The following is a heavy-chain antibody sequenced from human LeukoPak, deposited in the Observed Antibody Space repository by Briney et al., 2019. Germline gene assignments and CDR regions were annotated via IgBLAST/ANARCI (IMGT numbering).Heavy chain of an antibody. CDR1: GFTFSDYY. CDR3: AREGGHNAFDI. Sequence: GGSLRLSCAASGFTFSDYYMSWIRQAPGKGLEWVANIKQDGSEKYYVDSVKGRFTISRDNAKNSLYLQMNSLRAEDTAVYYCAREGGHNAFDIWGQGTMVTVSS. V-gene: IGHV3-7*01. D-gene: IGHD2-21*01. J-gene: IGHJ3*02. CDR2: IKQDGSEK.